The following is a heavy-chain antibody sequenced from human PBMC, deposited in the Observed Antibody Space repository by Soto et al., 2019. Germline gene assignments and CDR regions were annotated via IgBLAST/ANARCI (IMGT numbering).Heavy chain of an antibody. CDR2: ISYDGSNK. V-gene: IGHV3-30*18. J-gene: IGHJ6*02. Sequence: GGSLRLSCAASGFTFNSYGMHWVRQAPGKGLEWVAVISYDGSNKYYADSVKGRFTISRDNSKNTLYLQMNSLRAEDTAVYYCAKELWFGELLYYYYYGMDVWGQGTTVTVSS. CDR3: AKELWFGELLYYYYYGMDV. CDR1: GFTFNSYG. D-gene: IGHD3-10*01.